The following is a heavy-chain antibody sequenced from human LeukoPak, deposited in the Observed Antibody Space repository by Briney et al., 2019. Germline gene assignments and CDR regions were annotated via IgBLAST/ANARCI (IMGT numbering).Heavy chain of an antibody. CDR1: GFTFSTYD. D-gene: IGHD2-21*02. CDR2: ISYDGSNK. Sequence: PGRSLRLSCAASGFTFSTYDMHWVRQAPGKGLEWVAVISYDGSNKYYADSVKGRFTISRGSSKNTLYLQMNSLRAEDTAVYYCAKGRPRNCGGDCWEFDYWGQGTLVTVSS. J-gene: IGHJ4*02. V-gene: IGHV3-30*18. CDR3: AKGRPRNCGGDCWEFDY.